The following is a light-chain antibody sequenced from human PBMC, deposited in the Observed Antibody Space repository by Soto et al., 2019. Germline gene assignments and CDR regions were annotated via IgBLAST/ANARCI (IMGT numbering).Light chain of an antibody. V-gene: IGLV2-14*01. CDR1: SSDVGGYNY. J-gene: IGLJ2*01. CDR2: DVS. Sequence: SSLTQPPPLSGAPGQSSTPSRPGTSSDVGGYNYVSWYQQHPGKAPKLMIYDVSNRPSGVSNRFSGSKSGNTASLTISGLQAEDEADYYCSSYTSSSTLYVVFGGGTQLTVL. CDR3: SSYTSSSTLYVV.